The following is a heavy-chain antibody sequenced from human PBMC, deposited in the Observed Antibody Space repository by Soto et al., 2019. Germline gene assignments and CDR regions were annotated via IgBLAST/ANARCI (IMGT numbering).Heavy chain of an antibody. V-gene: IGHV1-3*01. Sequence: ASVKVSCKASGYKFSSYAIHWVRQAPGQRLEWMGWINVGNGNTKYSQKFHDRVTIIRDTSADTAYMEVSSLRSEDTAVYYCASISFTVRASQDYFDPWGQGTLVTVSS. D-gene: IGHD4-17*01. CDR2: INVGNGNT. J-gene: IGHJ4*02. CDR1: GYKFSSYA. CDR3: ASISFTVRASQDYFDP.